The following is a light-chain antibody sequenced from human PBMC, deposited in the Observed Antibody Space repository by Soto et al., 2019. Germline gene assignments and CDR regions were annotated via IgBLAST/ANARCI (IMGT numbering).Light chain of an antibody. V-gene: IGKV3-11*01. CDR2: DAS. J-gene: IGKJ1*01. Sequence: EIVLTQSPATLSLSPGERATLSCRASQSVSIYLAWYQQKPGQAPRLLIYDASNRATGIPARFSGSGSGTDFTLTISSLEPEDFAVYYCQQYGSSRWTFGQGTKVDIK. CDR3: QQYGSSRWT. CDR1: QSVSIY.